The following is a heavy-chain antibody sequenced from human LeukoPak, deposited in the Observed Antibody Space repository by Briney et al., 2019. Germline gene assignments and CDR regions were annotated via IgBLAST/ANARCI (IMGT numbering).Heavy chain of an antibody. CDR2: IYYSGST. J-gene: IGHJ5*02. CDR3: ARDPGRNWFDP. V-gene: IGHV4-59*01. Sequence: PSETLSLTCTVSGGSISSYYWSWIRQPPGKGLEWIGYIYYSGSTNYNPSLKSRVTISVDTSKNQFSLKLSSVTAADTAVYSCARDPGRNWFDPWGQGTLVTVSS. CDR1: GGSISSYY. D-gene: IGHD1-1*01.